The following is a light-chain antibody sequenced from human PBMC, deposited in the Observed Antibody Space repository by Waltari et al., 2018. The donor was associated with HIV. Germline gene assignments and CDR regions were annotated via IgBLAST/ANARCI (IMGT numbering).Light chain of an antibody. CDR1: SSNIGAGHD. V-gene: IGLV1-40*01. CDR3: QSFDNTLRGV. J-gene: IGLJ3*02. CDR2: GND. Sequence: TQPPSVSGAPGQRVTISCTRTSSNIGAGHDVPWYQQLPGTAPKLLIFGNDNRPSGFPDRFSGSKSGSSASLAITGLQPEDEGDYYCQSFDNTLRGVFGGGTKLTVL.